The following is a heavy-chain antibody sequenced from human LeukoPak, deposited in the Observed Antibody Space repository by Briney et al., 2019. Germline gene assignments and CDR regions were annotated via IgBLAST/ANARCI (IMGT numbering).Heavy chain of an antibody. J-gene: IGHJ2*01. CDR2: ISSNGGST. CDR1: GFTFSSYA. CDR3: ATVQRTWYFDL. Sequence: GGSLRLSCAASGFTFSSYAMHWVRQAPGKGLEYVSAISSNGGSTYYADSVKGRFTISRDNSKNTLYLQMGSLRAEDMAVYYCATVQRTWYFDLWGRGTLVTVSS. D-gene: IGHD4-11*01. V-gene: IGHV3-64*02.